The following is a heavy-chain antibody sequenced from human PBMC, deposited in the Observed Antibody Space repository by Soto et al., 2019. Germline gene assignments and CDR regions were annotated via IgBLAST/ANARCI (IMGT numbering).Heavy chain of an antibody. D-gene: IGHD4-4*01. CDR2: ISSSSSYI. Sequence: GSLRLSCAASGFTFSSYSMNWVRQAPGKGLEWVSSISSSSSYIYYADSVKGRFTISRDNAKNSLYLQMKSLRAEDTAVYYCAATVTYYYYYGMDVWGQGTTVTVSS. CDR1: GFTFSSYS. J-gene: IGHJ6*02. CDR3: AATVTYYYYYGMDV. V-gene: IGHV3-21*01.